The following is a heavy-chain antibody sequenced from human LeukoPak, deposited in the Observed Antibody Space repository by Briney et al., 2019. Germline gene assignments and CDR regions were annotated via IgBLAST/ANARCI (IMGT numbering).Heavy chain of an antibody. J-gene: IGHJ4*02. Sequence: PSETLSLTCTVSGGSISSYYWSWIRQPPGKGLEWIGYIYYSGSTNYNPSLKSRVTISVDTSKNQFSLKLSSVTAADTAVYYCARGQLWLPYYFDYWGQGTLVTVSS. V-gene: IGHV4-59*01. D-gene: IGHD5-18*01. CDR3: ARGQLWLPYYFDY. CDR2: IYYSGST. CDR1: GGSISSYY.